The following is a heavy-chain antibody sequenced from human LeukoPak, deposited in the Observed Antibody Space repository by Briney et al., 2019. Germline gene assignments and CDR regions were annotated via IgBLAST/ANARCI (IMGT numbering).Heavy chain of an antibody. J-gene: IGHJ4*02. V-gene: IGHV2-5*01. CDR3: AHSRSGGRVGYYYDSSGYTFDY. CDR1: GFSLSTSGVG. D-gene: IGHD3-22*01. CDR2: IYWNDDK. Sequence: SGPTLVNPTQTLTLTCTFSGFSLSTSGVGVGWIRQPPGKALEWLALIYWNDDKRYSPSLKSRLTITKDTSKNQVVLTMTNMDPVDTATYYCAHSRSGGRVGYYYDSSGYTFDYWGQGTLVTVSS.